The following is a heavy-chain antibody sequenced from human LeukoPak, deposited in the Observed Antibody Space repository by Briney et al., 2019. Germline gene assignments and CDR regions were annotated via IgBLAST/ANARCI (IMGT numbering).Heavy chain of an antibody. J-gene: IGHJ5*02. CDR3: ARGKTGTTIWFDP. CDR2: INPNSGGT. D-gene: IGHD1-7*01. Sequence: VSVKVSCKASGYTFTGYYMHWVRQAPGQGLEWMGRINPNSGGTNYAQKFQGRVTMTRDTSISTAYMELSRLTSDDTAVYYCARGKTGTTIWFDPWGQGTLVTVSS. CDR1: GYTFTGYY. V-gene: IGHV1-2*06.